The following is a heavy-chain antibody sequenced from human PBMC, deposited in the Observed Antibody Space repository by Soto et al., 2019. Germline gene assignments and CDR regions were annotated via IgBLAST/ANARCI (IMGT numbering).Heavy chain of an antibody. Sequence: GGSLRLSCVASGFTFSDYAMHWVRQAPGKGLEWVAVISFDGSNEYYADSVKGRFSLSRDSSNNTLSLEMNNLREEDAAIYYCARDLRGGGYNYGPLISNMFYGMDVWGQGTTVTVSS. CDR2: ISFDGSNE. D-gene: IGHD5-18*01. V-gene: IGHV3-30-3*01. CDR1: GFTFSDYA. CDR3: ARDLRGGGYNYGPLISNMFYGMDV. J-gene: IGHJ6*02.